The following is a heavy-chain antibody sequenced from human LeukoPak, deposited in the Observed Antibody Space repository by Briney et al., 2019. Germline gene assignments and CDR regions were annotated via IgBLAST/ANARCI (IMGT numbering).Heavy chain of an antibody. D-gene: IGHD6-13*01. CDR3: ARARSASRRSDAFHA. CDR1: GGTFSNYD. V-gene: IGHV1-69*05. J-gene: IGHJ3*01. Sequence: GASVKVSCTTSGGTFSNYDIIWVRQAPGQRPEWMGGTIPMYATPNYAQNLQGRVTITTDDSTSTVYMELTSLRSDDTAVYYCARARSASRRSDAFHAWGQGTLVTVSS. CDR2: TIPMYATP.